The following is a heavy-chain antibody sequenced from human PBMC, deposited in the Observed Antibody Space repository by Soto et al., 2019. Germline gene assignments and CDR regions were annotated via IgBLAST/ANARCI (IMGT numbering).Heavy chain of an antibody. CDR1: GYSFTSYW. J-gene: IGHJ4*02. Sequence: GESLKISCKGSGYSFTSYWISWVRQMPGKGLEWMGRIDPSDSYTNYSPSFQGHVTISADKSISTAYLQWSSLKASDTAMYHCARIGGATMKIDYWGQGTLVTVSS. CDR3: ARIGGATMKIDY. D-gene: IGHD5-12*01. CDR2: IDPSDSYT. V-gene: IGHV5-10-1*01.